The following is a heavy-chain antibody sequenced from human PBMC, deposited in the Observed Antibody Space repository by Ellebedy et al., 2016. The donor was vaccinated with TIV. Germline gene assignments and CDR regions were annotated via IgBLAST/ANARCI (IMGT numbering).Heavy chain of an antibody. CDR3: TTTDLTYYYDSSGYYRAAFDI. V-gene: IGHV3-15*01. CDR1: GFTFSSYG. J-gene: IGHJ3*02. CDR2: IQSKGDGKTT. D-gene: IGHD3-22*01. Sequence: GESLKISCAASGFTFSSYGMHWVRQGPGEGLEWVGRIQSKGDGKTTDYASPVKGRFTISRDDSTTTLYLEMNSLKTEDTAVYYCTTTDLTYYYDSSGYYRAAFDIWGQGTMVTVSS.